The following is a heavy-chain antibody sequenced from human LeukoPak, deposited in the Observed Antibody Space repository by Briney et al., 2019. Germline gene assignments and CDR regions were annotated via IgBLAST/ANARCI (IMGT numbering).Heavy chain of an antibody. J-gene: IGHJ4*02. V-gene: IGHV3-30-3*01. CDR1: GFTFSSYA. CDR3: ASYDILTGYPGY. Sequence: GRSLRLSCAASGFTFSSYAMHWVRQAPGKGLEWVAVISYDGSNKYYADSVKGRFTISRVNSKNTLYLQMNSLRAEDTAVYYCASYDILTGYPGYWGQGTLVTVSS. D-gene: IGHD3-9*01. CDR2: ISYDGSNK.